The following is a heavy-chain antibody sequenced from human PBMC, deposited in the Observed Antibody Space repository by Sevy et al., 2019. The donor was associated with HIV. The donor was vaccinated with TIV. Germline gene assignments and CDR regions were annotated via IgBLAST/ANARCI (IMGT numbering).Heavy chain of an antibody. J-gene: IGHJ4*02. CDR1: GGSLSSGAYS. CDR2: LYHSGSI. V-gene: IGHV4-30-2*01. CDR3: ARVSGNSEWGYYFDS. D-gene: IGHD2-15*01. Sequence: SETLSLTCAVSGGSLSSGAYSWSWIRQPPGKGLEWIGCLYHSGSIYYNPSLKSRVTISVDRSKNQFSLKLSSVTAADTAVYYCARVSGNSEWGYYFDSWGQGTLVTVSS.